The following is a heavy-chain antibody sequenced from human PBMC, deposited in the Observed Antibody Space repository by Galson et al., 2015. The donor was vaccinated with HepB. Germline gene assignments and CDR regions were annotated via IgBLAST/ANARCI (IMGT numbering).Heavy chain of an antibody. D-gene: IGHD1-26*01. J-gene: IGHJ4*02. Sequence: SVKVSCKASGGTFSSYAISWVRQAPGQGLEWMGGIIPIFGTANYAQKFQGRVTITADESTSTAYMELSSLRSEDTAVYYCARGDGSHVYYFDYWGQGTLVAVSS. CDR1: GGTFSSYA. CDR2: IIPIFGTA. CDR3: ARGDGSHVYYFDY. V-gene: IGHV1-69*13.